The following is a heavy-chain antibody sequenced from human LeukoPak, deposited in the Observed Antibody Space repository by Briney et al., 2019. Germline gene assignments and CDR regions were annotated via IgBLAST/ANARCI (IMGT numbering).Heavy chain of an antibody. Sequence: SETLSLTCTVSGGSISSGSCYWSWIRQPAGKGLEWIGRIYTSGSTNYNPSLKSRVTISVDTSKNQFSLKLSSVTAADTAVYYCARDFYGVYGNWFDPWGQGTLVTVSS. V-gene: IGHV4-61*02. CDR1: GGSISSGSCY. CDR3: ARDFYGVYGNWFDP. J-gene: IGHJ5*02. D-gene: IGHD4-17*01. CDR2: IYTSGST.